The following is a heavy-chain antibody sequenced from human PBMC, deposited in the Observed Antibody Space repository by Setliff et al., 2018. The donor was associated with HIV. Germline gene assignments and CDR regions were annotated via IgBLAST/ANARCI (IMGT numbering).Heavy chain of an antibody. CDR3: ARVQVGGYNFYFDY. CDR1: GGSVSSTSNY. CDR2: IYYSGST. D-gene: IGHD5-12*01. J-gene: IGHJ4*02. V-gene: IGHV4-39*01. Sequence: SETLSLTCSVSGGSVSSTSNYWGWIRQPPGKGLEWIGSIYYSGSTYYNPSLKGRVTISVDTSKNQFSLKLSSVTAADTAVYYCARVQVGGYNFYFDYWGQGILVTVSS.